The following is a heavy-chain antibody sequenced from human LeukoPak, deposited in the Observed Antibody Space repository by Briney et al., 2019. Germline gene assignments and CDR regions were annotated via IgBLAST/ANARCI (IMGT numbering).Heavy chain of an antibody. J-gene: IGHJ4*02. V-gene: IGHV3-7*03. CDR1: GFTFSDYW. CDR2: IRQDDSEK. Sequence: PGGSLRLSCSASGFTFSDYWMMWVRQAPGKGLEWVGNIRQDDSEKNYVDSVKGRFTVSRDNSKNTLYLQMNSLRAEDTAVFYCARLSGTAGTTSRVLDYWGQGTLVTVSS. CDR3: ARLSGTAGTTSRVLDY. D-gene: IGHD1-1*01.